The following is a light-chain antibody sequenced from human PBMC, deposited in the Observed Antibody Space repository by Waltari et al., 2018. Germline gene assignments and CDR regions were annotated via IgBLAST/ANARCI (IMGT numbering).Light chain of an antibody. CDR1: RRDVGNSNY. CDR3: CSLAGSYTWV. Sequence: QSALTQPRSVSGSPGQSVTISCTCTRRDVGNSNYVSWYQQHPDKAPKLLIYDVSKRPSGVPDRFSGSKSGNAASLTISGLQAEDEADYHCCSLAGSYTWVFGGGTKLTVL. CDR2: DVS. V-gene: IGLV2-11*01. J-gene: IGLJ3*02.